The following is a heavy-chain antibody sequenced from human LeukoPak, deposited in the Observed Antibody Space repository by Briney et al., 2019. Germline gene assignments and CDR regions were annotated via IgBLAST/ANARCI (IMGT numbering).Heavy chain of an antibody. D-gene: IGHD6-13*01. Sequence: SETLPLTCTVFGGSISSGGYYCTWIRQHPGKGLEWIGFISYSGSTYHNPSLKSRLAISVDASENQFSLKLSSVTAADTAVYYCARHLSSRWYYFDSWGQGTLVTVSS. CDR1: GGSISSGGYY. CDR3: ARHLSSRWYYFDS. CDR2: ISYSGST. V-gene: IGHV4-31*03. J-gene: IGHJ4*02.